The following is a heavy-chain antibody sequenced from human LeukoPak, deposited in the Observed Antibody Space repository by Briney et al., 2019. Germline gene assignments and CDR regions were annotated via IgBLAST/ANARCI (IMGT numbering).Heavy chain of an antibody. CDR3: AGDGYKTNWYFDL. V-gene: IGHV4-61*02. J-gene: IGHJ2*01. Sequence: SQTLSLTCTVSGGSISSGSYYWSWIRQPAGKGLEWIGRIYTSGSTNYNPSLKSRVTISVDTSKNQFSLKLSSVTAADTAVYYCAGDGYKTNWYFDLWGRGTLVTVSS. CDR2: IYTSGST. CDR1: GGSISSGSYY. D-gene: IGHD5-24*01.